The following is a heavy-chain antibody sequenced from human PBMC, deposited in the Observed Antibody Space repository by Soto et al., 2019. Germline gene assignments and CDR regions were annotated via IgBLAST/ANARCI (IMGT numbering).Heavy chain of an antibody. J-gene: IGHJ4*02. CDR2: INAGNGNT. CDR3: ARGPNPYYFDY. CDR1: GYTFTSYA. Sequence: ASVKVSCKASGYTFTSYAMHWVRQAPGQRLEWMGWINAGNGNTKYSQKFQGRVTITRDTSASTAYMELSSLRSEDTAVYFCARGPNPYYFDYWGQGTLVTVSS. V-gene: IGHV1-3*01.